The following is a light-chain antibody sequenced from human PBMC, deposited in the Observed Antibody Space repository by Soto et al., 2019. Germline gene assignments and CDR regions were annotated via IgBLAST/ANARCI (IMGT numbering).Light chain of an antibody. Sequence: LTHPASVSGSPGQSITISCTGSSSDIGAYNYVSWFQQYPGKAPKLIISEVSNRPSGVSNRFSGSKSGTAASLTISGLQTEEEADYFCFSFTTDWTHVFGTGTKVTVL. CDR3: FSFTTDWTHV. V-gene: IGLV2-14*01. CDR2: EVS. J-gene: IGLJ1*01. CDR1: SSDIGAYNY.